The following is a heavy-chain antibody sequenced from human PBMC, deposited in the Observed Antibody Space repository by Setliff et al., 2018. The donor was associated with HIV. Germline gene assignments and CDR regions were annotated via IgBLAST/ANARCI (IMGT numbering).Heavy chain of an antibody. CDR3: ARIRYGGIFLYYYYGMDV. CDR1: GYSFINYA. D-gene: IGHD2-15*01. Sequence: ASVKVSCKASGYSFINYAMNWVRQAPGQGLEWMGWINTNTGNPTYAQGFTGRFAFSLDTSVSTAYLQISSLKAEDTAVYYCARIRYGGIFLYYYYGMDVWGQGTTVTVSS. J-gene: IGHJ6*02. CDR2: INTNTGNP. V-gene: IGHV7-4-1*02.